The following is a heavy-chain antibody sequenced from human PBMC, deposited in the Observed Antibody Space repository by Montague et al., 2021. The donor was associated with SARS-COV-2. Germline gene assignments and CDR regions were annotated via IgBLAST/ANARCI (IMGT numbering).Heavy chain of an antibody. CDR1: RDSITNSH. CDR3: ARVAAVTKVSAATIDV. V-gene: IGHV4-59*01. CDR2: FLPTGDS. J-gene: IGHJ4*01. D-gene: IGHD4-11*01. Sequence: SETLSLTCIVSRDSITNSHWGWVRQPPGKGLEWITYFLPTGDSNYNPSLRSRITTSVDTAKNQFSLRLRSVTATDSARYYCARVAAVTKVSAATIDVWGHGVLVTVSS.